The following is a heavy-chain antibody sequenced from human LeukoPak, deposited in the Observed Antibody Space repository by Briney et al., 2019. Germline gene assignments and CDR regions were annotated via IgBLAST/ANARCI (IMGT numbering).Heavy chain of an antibody. Sequence: KASETLSLTCTVSGGSISSDDYYWSWIRQPPGKGLEWIGYIYYSGSTYYNPSLKSRATISVDTSKNQFSLKLSSVTAADTAVYYCARVHYGSGSLYYYYYMDVWGKGTTVTVSS. V-gene: IGHV4-30-4*08. D-gene: IGHD3-10*01. CDR1: GGSISSDDYY. CDR2: IYYSGST. CDR3: ARVHYGSGSLYYYYYMDV. J-gene: IGHJ6*03.